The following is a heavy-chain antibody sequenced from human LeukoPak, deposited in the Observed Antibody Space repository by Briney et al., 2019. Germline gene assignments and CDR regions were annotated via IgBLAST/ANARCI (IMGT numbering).Heavy chain of an antibody. CDR2: IRQDGSEK. Sequence: PGRSLSLSCTASEFTFSTYWMSWVRQAPGKGLEWVATIRQDGSEKHHVDPVRGRFTISRDNAKNSLYLKMDTLRAEDTAVYYCVRGCGRSSCPYYLDVWGKGTMVTVSS. J-gene: IGHJ6*03. V-gene: IGHV3-7*01. D-gene: IGHD6-13*01. CDR1: EFTFSTYW. CDR3: VRGCGRSSCPYYLDV.